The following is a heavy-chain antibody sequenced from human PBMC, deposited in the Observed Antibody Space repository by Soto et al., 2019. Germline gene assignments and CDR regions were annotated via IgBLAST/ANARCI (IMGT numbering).Heavy chain of an antibody. D-gene: IGHD3-22*01. Sequence: SLTCAVSGGSIRSGGYSWSWIRQPPGKGLEWIGYIYHSGSTYYNPSLKSRVTISVDRSKNQFSLKLSSVTAADTAVYYCTSTNYYDSSGYSYWGQGTLVTVSS. V-gene: IGHV4-30-2*01. CDR2: IYHSGST. CDR3: TSTNYYDSSGYSY. J-gene: IGHJ4*02. CDR1: GGSIRSGGYS.